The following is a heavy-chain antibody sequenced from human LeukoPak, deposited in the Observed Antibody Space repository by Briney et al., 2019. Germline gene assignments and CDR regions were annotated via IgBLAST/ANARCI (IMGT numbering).Heavy chain of an antibody. CDR1: GFTFSSYA. CDR2: ISYDGSNK. J-gene: IGHJ3*02. CDR3: AKDQLAGGLGGEDAFDI. D-gene: IGHD2-8*02. V-gene: IGHV3-30-3*01. Sequence: PGRSLRLSCAASGFTFSSYAMHWVRQAPGKGLEWVAVISYDGSNKYYADSVKGRFTISRDNSKNTLYLQMNSLRAEDTAVYYCAKDQLAGGLGGEDAFDIWGQGTMVTVSS.